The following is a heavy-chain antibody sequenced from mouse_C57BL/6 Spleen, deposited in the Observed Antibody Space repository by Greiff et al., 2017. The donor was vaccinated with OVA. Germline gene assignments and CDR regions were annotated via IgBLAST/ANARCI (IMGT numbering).Heavy chain of an antibody. CDR3: AREDGNLYYFDY. CDR2: IYPGSGST. V-gene: IGHV1-55*01. CDR1: GYTFTSYW. D-gene: IGHD2-1*01. Sequence: QVQLQQPGAELVKPGASVKMSCKASGYTFTSYWITWVKQRPGQGLEWIGDIYPGSGSTNYNEKFKSKATLTVDTSSSTAYMQLSSLTSEDSAVYYCAREDGNLYYFDYWGQGTTLTVSS. J-gene: IGHJ2*01.